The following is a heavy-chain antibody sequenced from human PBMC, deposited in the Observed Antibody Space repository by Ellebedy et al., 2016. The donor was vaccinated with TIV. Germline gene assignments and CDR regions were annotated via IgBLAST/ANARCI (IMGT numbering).Heavy chain of an antibody. Sequence: PGGSLRLSCAASGLTFSSHAMSWVRQAPGKGLEWVSSITESGGNTYYADSVKGRFTISRDNSKDTLFLQMNSLRAEDTAVYYCAGAILKAYWGQGTLVTVSS. CDR1: GLTFSSHA. D-gene: IGHD3-3*01. V-gene: IGHV3-23*01. CDR2: ITESGGNT. J-gene: IGHJ4*02. CDR3: AGAILKAY.